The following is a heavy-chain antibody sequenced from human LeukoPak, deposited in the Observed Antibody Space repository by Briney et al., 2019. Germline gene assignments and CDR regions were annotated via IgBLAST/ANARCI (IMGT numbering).Heavy chain of an antibody. V-gene: IGHV3-23*01. CDR3: ARPAYSSSWYYFEY. CDR1: GSTFSSFA. J-gene: IGHJ4*02. CDR2: ISNSGGGT. Sequence: GGSLRLSCAASGSTFSSFAMSWVRLAPGKGLEWVSSISNSGGGTYYAESVKGRFTISRDNSKNTLYLQMSSLRAEDTAIYYCARPAYSSSWYYFEYWGQGTLVTVSS. D-gene: IGHD6-13*01.